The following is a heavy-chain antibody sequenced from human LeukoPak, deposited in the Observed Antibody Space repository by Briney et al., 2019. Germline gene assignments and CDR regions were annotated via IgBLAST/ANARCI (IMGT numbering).Heavy chain of an antibody. CDR2: MNPNSGNT. Sequence: ASVKVSCKASGYTFTSYDINWVRQATGQGLEWMGWMNPNSGNTGYEQKFQGRVTMTRNTSISTAYMELSSLRSEDTAVYYCARGYGSGSYLGLTDFDYWGQGTLVTVSS. V-gene: IGHV1-8*01. CDR1: GYTFTSYD. J-gene: IGHJ4*02. D-gene: IGHD3-10*01. CDR3: ARGYGSGSYLGLTDFDY.